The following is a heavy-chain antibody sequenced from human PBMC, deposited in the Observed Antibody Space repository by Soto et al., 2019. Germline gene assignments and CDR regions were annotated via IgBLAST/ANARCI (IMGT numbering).Heavy chain of an antibody. CDR3: AKVRAGPDLWEGAFDI. Sequence: EVQLEESGGGLVQPGRSLRLSCAASGFTFDDYAMHWVRQAPGKGLEWVASISWNSGSVDYGDSVKGRFTISRDNAKNSRYLQMNSLRAEDTAMYYCAKVRAGPDLWEGAFDIWGQGTMVTVSS. CDR1: GFTFDDYA. CDR2: ISWNSGSV. V-gene: IGHV3-9*01. D-gene: IGHD3-3*01. J-gene: IGHJ3*02.